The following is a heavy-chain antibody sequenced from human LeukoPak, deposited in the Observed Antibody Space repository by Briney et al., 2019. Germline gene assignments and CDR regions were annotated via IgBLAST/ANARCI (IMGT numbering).Heavy chain of an antibody. Sequence: SETLSLTCTVSGGSVTSYYCNWVRQPPGKGLEWIGYIYYSGGTNYNPSLESRVTISLDTAKNQFSLKLRSVTAEDTAVYYCATTGATSPYSASWFNIEYWGQGTLVTVSS. CDR1: GGSVTSYY. CDR3: ATTGATSPYSASWFNIEY. J-gene: IGHJ4*02. V-gene: IGHV4-59*08. CDR2: IYYSGGT. D-gene: IGHD6-13*01.